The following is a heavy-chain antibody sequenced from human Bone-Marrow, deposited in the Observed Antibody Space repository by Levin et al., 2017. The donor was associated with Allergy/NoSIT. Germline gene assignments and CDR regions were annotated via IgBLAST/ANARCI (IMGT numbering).Heavy chain of an antibody. J-gene: IGHJ5*02. CDR3: ARAGYSSSWPPNWFDP. CDR2: ISGYNGDT. D-gene: IGHD6-13*01. CDR1: GYSFTMYG. V-gene: IGHV1-18*01. Sequence: GESLKISCKASGYSFTMYGISWVRQAAGQGLEWLGWISGYNGDTNYAQKLKGRVTMTTDTSTSTAYMELRSLRSDDTAVYYCARAGYSSSWPPNWFDPWGQGTLVTVSS.